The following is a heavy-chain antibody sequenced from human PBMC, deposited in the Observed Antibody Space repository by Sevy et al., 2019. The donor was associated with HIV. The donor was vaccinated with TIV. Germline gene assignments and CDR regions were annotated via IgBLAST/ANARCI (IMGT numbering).Heavy chain of an antibody. J-gene: IGHJ4*02. D-gene: IGHD1-26*01. V-gene: IGHV3-30-3*01. CDR3: ASSGVGATSRAYYFDY. CDR1: GFTFSSYA. Sequence: GGSLRLSCAASGFTFSSYAMHWVRQAPGKGLEWVAVISYDGSNKDYADSVKGRFTISRDNSKNTLYLQMNSLRAEDTAVYYCASSGVGATSRAYYFDYWGQGTLVTVSS. CDR2: ISYDGSNK.